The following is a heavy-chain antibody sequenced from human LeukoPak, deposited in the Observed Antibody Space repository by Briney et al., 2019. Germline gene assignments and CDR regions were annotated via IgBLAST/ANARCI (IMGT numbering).Heavy chain of an antibody. J-gene: IGHJ5*02. CDR2: IGGSGVAT. CDR1: GFTFNIYG. V-gene: IGHV3-48*02. Sequence: GGSLRLSRAASGFTFNIYGMNWVRQAPGKGLEWVAYIGGSGVATYYTDFVRGRFTISRDNARNSLYLQMNGLRDEDTAIYYCARGGQSADNWFDPWGQGILVTVSS. D-gene: IGHD3-3*01. CDR3: ARGGQSADNWFDP.